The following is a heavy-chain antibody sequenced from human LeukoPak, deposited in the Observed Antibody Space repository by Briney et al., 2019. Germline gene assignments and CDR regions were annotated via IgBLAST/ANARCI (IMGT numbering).Heavy chain of an antibody. J-gene: IGHJ5*02. Sequence: ASVKVSCKASGYTFTSYGISWVRQAPGQGLEWMGWISAYNGNTNYAQKLQGRVTMTTGTSTSTAYMELRSLRSDDTAVYYCAIIAAAGMVPSRWFDPWGQGTLVTVSS. CDR1: GYTFTSYG. D-gene: IGHD6-13*01. CDR3: AIIAAAGMVPSRWFDP. V-gene: IGHV1-18*01. CDR2: ISAYNGNT.